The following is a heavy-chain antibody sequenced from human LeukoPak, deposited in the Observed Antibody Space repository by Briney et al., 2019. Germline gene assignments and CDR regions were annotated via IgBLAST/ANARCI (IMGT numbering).Heavy chain of an antibody. V-gene: IGHV1-8*01. CDR2: MNPNGGNT. CDR3: ARALEMATIDY. D-gene: IGHD5-24*01. Sequence: ASVKVSCKASGYTFTSYDINWVRQATGQGLEWMGWMNPNGGNTGYAQKFQGRVTMTRNTSISTAYMELSSLRSEDTAVYYRARALEMATIDYWGQGTLVTVSS. J-gene: IGHJ4*02. CDR1: GYTFTSYD.